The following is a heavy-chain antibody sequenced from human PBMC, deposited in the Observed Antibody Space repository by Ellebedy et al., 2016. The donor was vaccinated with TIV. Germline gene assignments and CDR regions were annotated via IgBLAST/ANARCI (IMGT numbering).Heavy chain of an antibody. Sequence: GESLKISCAASGFTFSRYTLHWVRQAPGKGLEWVAIAHNDETYKFYADSVKGRFTVSRDNSGNTAYLHMSSLRVEDTAVYYCAKDLGFAMDVWGQGTTVTVSS. CDR3: AKDLGFAMDV. CDR1: GFTFSRYT. CDR2: AHNDETYK. D-gene: IGHD2-15*01. J-gene: IGHJ6*02. V-gene: IGHV3-30*04.